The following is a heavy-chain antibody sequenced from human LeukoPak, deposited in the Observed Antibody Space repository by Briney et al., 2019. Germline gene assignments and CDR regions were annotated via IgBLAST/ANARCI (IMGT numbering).Heavy chain of an antibody. CDR2: IIPIFGTA. CDR1: GYTFTSYA. Sequence: ASVKVSCKASGYTFTSYAMNWVRQAPGQGLEWMGGIIPIFGTANYAQKFQGRVTITADESTSTAYMELSSLRSEDTAVYYCARDRVGYSYAYFDYWGQGTLVTVSS. J-gene: IGHJ4*02. V-gene: IGHV1-69*13. CDR3: ARDRVGYSYAYFDY. D-gene: IGHD5-18*01.